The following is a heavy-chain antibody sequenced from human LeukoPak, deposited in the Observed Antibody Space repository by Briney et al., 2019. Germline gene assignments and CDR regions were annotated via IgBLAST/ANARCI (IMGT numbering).Heavy chain of an antibody. J-gene: IGHJ4*02. Sequence: PGGSLRLSCAASGFTFSDYYMSWIRQAPGKGLEWVSYISSSGSTIYYADSVKGRFTISRDNAKNSLYLQMNSLRAEDTAVYYCARVHRDCSSTSCYRKPIPQGGPSVVYFDYWGQGTLVTVSS. CDR2: ISSSGSTI. CDR1: GFTFSDYY. D-gene: IGHD2-2*02. CDR3: ARVHRDCSSTSCYRKPIPQGGPSVVYFDY. V-gene: IGHV3-11*01.